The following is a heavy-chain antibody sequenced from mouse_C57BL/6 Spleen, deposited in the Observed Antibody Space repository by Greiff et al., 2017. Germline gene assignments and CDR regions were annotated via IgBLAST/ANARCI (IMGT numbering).Heavy chain of an antibody. Sequence: EVMLVESGGGLVKPGGSLKLSCAASGFTFSDYGMHWVRQAPGKGLEWVAYISSGSSTNYYADTVKGRYTISRDKSTNTLFLQMTSLRSEDTAMYYCARQGNYEGWFAYWGQGTLVTVSA. CDR2: ISSGSSTN. J-gene: IGHJ3*01. V-gene: IGHV5-17*01. CDR3: ARQGNYEGWFAY. D-gene: IGHD2-1*01. CDR1: GFTFSDYG.